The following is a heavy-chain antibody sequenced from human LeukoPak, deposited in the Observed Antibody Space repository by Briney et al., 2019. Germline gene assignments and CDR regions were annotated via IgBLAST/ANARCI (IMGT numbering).Heavy chain of an antibody. Sequence: PGGSLSLSCAASGFTFRGYWMHWVRQAPGKGLVWVSRINADGSTTIYADSVKGRFTISRDNARNTLYLQLNSLRAEDTAVYYCTRELYSQHWGQGSLLTVSS. D-gene: IGHD2-15*01. J-gene: IGHJ1*01. V-gene: IGHV3-74*01. CDR1: GFTFRGYW. CDR3: TRELYSQH. CDR2: INADGSTT.